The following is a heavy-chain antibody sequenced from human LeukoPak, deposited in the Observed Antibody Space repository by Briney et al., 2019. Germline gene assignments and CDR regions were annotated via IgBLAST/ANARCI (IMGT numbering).Heavy chain of an antibody. J-gene: IGHJ4*02. CDR1: GGSISSYY. CDR2: IYTSGST. Sequence: SETLSLTCTVSGGSISSYYWSCIRQPAGKGLEWIGRIYTSGSTNYNPSLKSRVTMSVDTSKNQFSLKLSSVTAADTAVYYCAKNIHYGSGSYWAFDYWGQGTLVTVSS. CDR3: AKNIHYGSGSYWAFDY. D-gene: IGHD3-10*01. V-gene: IGHV4-4*07.